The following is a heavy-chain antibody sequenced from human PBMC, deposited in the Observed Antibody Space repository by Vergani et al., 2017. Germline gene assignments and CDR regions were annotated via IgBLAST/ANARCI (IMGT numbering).Heavy chain of an antibody. V-gene: IGHV3-74*03. Sequence: DVHLAESGGGFFQPGGSLRLSCSASGFSFNSYWMHWVRQVPGKGLLWVSRIKSDGSITAYADSVTGRFTISRDNAPNTQYLQMNSLRVDDTGVYYCARARCIETCYISNWRYSGGQGTLVNV. CDR1: GFSFNSYW. CDR2: IKSDGSIT. CDR3: ARARCIETCYISNWRYS. D-gene: IGHD2-15*01. J-gene: IGHJ4*02.